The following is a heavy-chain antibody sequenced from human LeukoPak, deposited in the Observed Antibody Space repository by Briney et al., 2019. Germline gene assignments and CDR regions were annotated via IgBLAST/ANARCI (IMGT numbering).Heavy chain of an antibody. Sequence: KPSETLSLTCAVYGGSFSGYYWSWIRQPPGKGLEWIGEINHSGSTNYNPSLKSRVTTSVDTSKNQFSLKLSSVTAADTAVYYCARGRRYYYGSGGSFDPWGQGTLVTVSS. V-gene: IGHV4-34*01. CDR3: ARGRRYYYGSGGSFDP. J-gene: IGHJ5*02. D-gene: IGHD3-10*01. CDR2: INHSGST. CDR1: GGSFSGYY.